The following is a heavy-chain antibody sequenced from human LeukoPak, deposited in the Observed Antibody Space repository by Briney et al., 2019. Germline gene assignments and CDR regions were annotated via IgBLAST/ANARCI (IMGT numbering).Heavy chain of an antibody. CDR2: IYYSGTT. J-gene: IGHJ2*01. D-gene: IGHD2/OR15-2a*01. CDR3: ARAFRARYFDL. Sequence: SETLSLTCTVSGGSISSRSYYWGWIRQSPGKGLEWIGTIYYSGTTYYNPSLKSRVTISVDTSKNHFSLKLSSVTAADTAVYYCARAFRARYFDLWGRGTLVTVSS. CDR1: GGSISSRSYY. V-gene: IGHV4-39*02.